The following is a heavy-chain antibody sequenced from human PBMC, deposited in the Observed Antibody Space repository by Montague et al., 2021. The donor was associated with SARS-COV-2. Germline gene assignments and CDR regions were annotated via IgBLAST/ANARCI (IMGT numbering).Heavy chain of an antibody. D-gene: IGHD3-10*01. CDR3: AGDDIVLQGVTKGMDV. CDR1: GDSISTSY. J-gene: IGHJ6*02. V-gene: IGHV4-59*12. Sequence: SETLSLTCTVSGDSISTSYWAWIRQPPGKGLEWIGYVYYSGRSSYNSSLKSRVTISIDTSKNQFSLKLSSVTAADTAVYYCAGDDIVLQGVTKGMDVWGQGTTVTVSS. CDR2: VYYSGRS.